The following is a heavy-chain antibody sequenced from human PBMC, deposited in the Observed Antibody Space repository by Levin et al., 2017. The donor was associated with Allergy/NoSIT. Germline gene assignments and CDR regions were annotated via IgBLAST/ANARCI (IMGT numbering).Heavy chain of an antibody. J-gene: IGHJ4*02. D-gene: IGHD1-26*01. CDR1: GFTFVNYA. CDR3: AKGQGEVGTTSLDY. V-gene: IGHV3-23*01. Sequence: GESLKISCAASGFTFVNYAMSWVRQAPGKGLEWVSGISGSGYNTYYADSVKGRFTISRDNSKNTVYVQMKSLRVEDTAIYYCAKGQGEVGTTSLDYWGQGTLVTVSS. CDR2: ISGSGYNT.